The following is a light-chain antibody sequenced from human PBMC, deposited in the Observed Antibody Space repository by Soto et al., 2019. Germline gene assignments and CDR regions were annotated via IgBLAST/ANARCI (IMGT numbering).Light chain of an antibody. Sequence: DIQMTQSPSSLSASVGDRFTITCQASQDISKFLNWYQKKQGKPPKVLIYDASNLQTGVPSRLSGRGYGTDFTFTISSLQTDDSATYYCQQYDDPTITFGQGTRLEIK. CDR3: QQYDDPTIT. V-gene: IGKV1-33*01. J-gene: IGKJ5*01. CDR2: DAS. CDR1: QDISKF.